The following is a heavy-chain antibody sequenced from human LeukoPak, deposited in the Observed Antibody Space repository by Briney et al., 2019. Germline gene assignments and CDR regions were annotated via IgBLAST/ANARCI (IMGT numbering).Heavy chain of an antibody. Sequence: SETLSLTCTVSGGSISSYYWSWIRQPAGKGLEWIGRIYTSGSTNYNPSLKSRVTMSVDMSKNQFSLKLNSVAAADTAVYYCAREEPYDFWSGPKYNWFDPWGQGTLVTVSS. CDR3: AREEPYDFWSGPKYNWFDP. CDR1: GGSISSYY. CDR2: IYTSGST. J-gene: IGHJ5*02. V-gene: IGHV4-4*07. D-gene: IGHD3-3*01.